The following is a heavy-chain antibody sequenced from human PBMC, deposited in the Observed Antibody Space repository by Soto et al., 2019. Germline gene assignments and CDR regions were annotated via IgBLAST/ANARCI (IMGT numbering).Heavy chain of an antibody. Sequence: SETLSLTCTVSGGSITSYYWSWIRQPPGKGLEWIGYIYYSGSTNYNPSLKSRVTISVDTSKNQFSLKLSSVTAADTAVYYCARRGHDYVFNWFDPWGQGTLVTVSS. D-gene: IGHD4-17*01. CDR2: IYYSGST. J-gene: IGHJ5*02. CDR3: ARRGHDYVFNWFDP. V-gene: IGHV4-59*08. CDR1: GGSITSYY.